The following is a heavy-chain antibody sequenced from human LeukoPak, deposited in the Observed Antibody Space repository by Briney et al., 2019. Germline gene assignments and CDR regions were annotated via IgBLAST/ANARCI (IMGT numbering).Heavy chain of an antibody. CDR3: ARKRMIGNWFDP. J-gene: IGHJ5*02. CDR1: GGTFSSYA. D-gene: IGHD3-22*01. V-gene: IGHV1-8*02. Sequence: GASVKVSCKASGGTFSSYAISWVRQAPGQGLEWMGWMNPNSGNTGYAQKFQGRVTMTRNTSISTAYMELSSLRSEDTAVYYCARKRMIGNWFDPWGQGTLVTVSS. CDR2: MNPNSGNT.